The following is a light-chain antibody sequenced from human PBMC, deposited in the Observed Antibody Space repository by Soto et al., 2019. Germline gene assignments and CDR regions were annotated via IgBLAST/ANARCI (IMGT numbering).Light chain of an antibody. J-gene: IGKJ1*01. Sequence: DIQMPQSPSTLSASVGDRVTITCRASQSISSWLAWYQQKPGQAPKLLIYDASSLESGVPSRFSGSGSGTEFTLTISSLQPDDFATYYCQQYNSYSRTFGQGTKVEIK. CDR2: DAS. V-gene: IGKV1-5*01. CDR3: QQYNSYSRT. CDR1: QSISSW.